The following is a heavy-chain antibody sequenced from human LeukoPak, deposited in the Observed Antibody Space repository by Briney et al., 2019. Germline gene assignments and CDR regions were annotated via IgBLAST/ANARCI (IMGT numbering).Heavy chain of an antibody. CDR3: TTDPSYLNWNYVGFDY. Sequence: GGSLRLSCAASGFTFSSYWMSWVRQAPGKGLEWVANIKQDGSEKYYVDSVKGRFTISRDNAKNSLYLQMNSLRAEDTAVYYCTTDPSYLNWNYVGFDYWGQGTLVTVSS. D-gene: IGHD1-7*01. CDR1: GFTFSSYW. J-gene: IGHJ4*02. CDR2: IKQDGSEK. V-gene: IGHV3-7*03.